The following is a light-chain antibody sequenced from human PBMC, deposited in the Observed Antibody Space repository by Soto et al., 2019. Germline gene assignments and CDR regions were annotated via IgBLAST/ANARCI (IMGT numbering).Light chain of an antibody. CDR2: DVS. Sequence: QSALTQPASVSGSPGQSITISCTGTSSDVGGYKYVSWYQQHPGKAPNLMIYDVSNRPSGVSNRFSGSKSGNTASLTISGLQAADEDAYYCSSYTSSNTVVVGGGTPLTVL. CDR1: SSDVGGYKY. J-gene: IGLJ2*01. V-gene: IGLV2-14*01. CDR3: SSYTSSNTVV.